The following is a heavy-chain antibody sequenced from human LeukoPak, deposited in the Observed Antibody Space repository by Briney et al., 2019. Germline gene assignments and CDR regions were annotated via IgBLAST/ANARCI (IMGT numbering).Heavy chain of an antibody. CDR2: MFPGDSDT. CDR3: MRQTGVAAWFDP. Sequence: GESLKISCKASGYTFTTHWIGWVRQMPGKGLEWMGSMFPGDSDTRYSPSFKGQVTMSVDESTSTAYLQWSSLKASDTGMYYCMRQTGVAAWFDPWGQGTLVTVSS. V-gene: IGHV5-51*01. CDR1: GYTFTTHW. D-gene: IGHD1-1*01. J-gene: IGHJ5*02.